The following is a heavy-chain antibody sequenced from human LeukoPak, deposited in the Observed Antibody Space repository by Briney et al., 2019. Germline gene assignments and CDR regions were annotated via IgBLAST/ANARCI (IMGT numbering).Heavy chain of an antibody. Sequence: GSSVKVSCKVSGGNFRSYAISWVRQAPGQGLEWMGGIIPIFGTANYAQKFQGRVTITTDESTSTTYMKLSSLRSEDTAVYYCAIEHIFYDFWSGYYLAYMDVWGKGTTVTVSS. D-gene: IGHD3-3*01. CDR1: GGNFRSYA. J-gene: IGHJ6*03. CDR3: AIEHIFYDFWSGYYLAYMDV. V-gene: IGHV1-69*05. CDR2: IIPIFGTA.